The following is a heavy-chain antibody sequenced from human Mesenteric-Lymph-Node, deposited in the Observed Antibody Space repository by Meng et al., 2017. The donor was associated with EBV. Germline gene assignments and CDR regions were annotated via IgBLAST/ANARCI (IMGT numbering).Heavy chain of an antibody. CDR3: SNLPYSY. CDR2: ISGSGGTR. J-gene: IGHJ4*02. D-gene: IGHD4-11*01. Sequence: VYLLEAGGGLVQPGGSLRLSCAASGFTFNIYDMNWVRQAPGRGLEWVSGISGSGGTRYYADSVKGRFSISRDNSGNTVYLQMNSLRVEDTAVYYCSNLPYSYWGQGTLVTVSS. V-gene: IGHV3-23*01. CDR1: GFTFNIYD.